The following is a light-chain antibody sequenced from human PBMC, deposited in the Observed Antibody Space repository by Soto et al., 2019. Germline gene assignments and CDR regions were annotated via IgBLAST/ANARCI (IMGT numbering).Light chain of an antibody. CDR1: QSVSSSH. CDR3: QQFRSSPLT. V-gene: IGKV3-20*01. CDR2: GAS. Sequence: EIVLTQSPGTLSLSPGERATLSCRASQSVSSSHLAWYQQKPGQAPRLLIYGASSRATGIPDRFSGSGSGTDFTLTISRVEPEDFAVYYCQQFRSSPLTFGGGTKVDIK. J-gene: IGKJ4*01.